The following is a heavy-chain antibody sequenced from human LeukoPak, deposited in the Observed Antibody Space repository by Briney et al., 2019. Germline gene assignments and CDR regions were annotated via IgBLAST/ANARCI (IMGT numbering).Heavy chain of an antibody. V-gene: IGHV3-48*04. J-gene: IGHJ3*02. CDR3: AREDIAAFDI. D-gene: IGHD5-12*01. Sequence: GGSLRLSCAASGFTFSSYSMNWVRQAPGKGLEWVSYISSSSTIYYADSVKGRFTISRDNAKNSLYLQMNSLRAEDTAVYYCAREDIAAFDIWGQGTMVTVSS. CDR1: GFTFSSYS. CDR2: ISSSSTI.